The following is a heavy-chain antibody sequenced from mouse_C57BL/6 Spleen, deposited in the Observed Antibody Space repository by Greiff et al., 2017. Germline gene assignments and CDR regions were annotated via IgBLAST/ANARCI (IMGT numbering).Heavy chain of an antibody. D-gene: IGHD2-5*01. CDR3: TSYSNYVRFAY. Sequence: EVQLVESGAELVRPGASVKLSCTASGFNIKDDYMHWVKQRPEQGLEWIGWIDPENGDTEYASKFQGKATITADTSSNTAYLQLSSLTSEDTAVYYCTSYSNYVRFAYWGQGTLVTVSA. J-gene: IGHJ3*01. CDR1: GFNIKDDY. V-gene: IGHV14-4*01. CDR2: IDPENGDT.